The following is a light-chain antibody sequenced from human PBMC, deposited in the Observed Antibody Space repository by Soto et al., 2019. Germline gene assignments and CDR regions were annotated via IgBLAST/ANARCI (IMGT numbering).Light chain of an antibody. CDR3: ATWDSSVTGEV. CDR2: DSD. V-gene: IGLV1-51*01. J-gene: IGLJ2*01. CDR1: SSNIGNNY. Sequence: QSVLTQPPSVSAAPGQKGTISCSGSSSNIGNNYVSWFQQLPGTAPKLLIYDSDKRPSGIPDRFSGSKSGTSATLDITGLQTGDEADYYCATWDSSVTGEVFGGGTKVTVL.